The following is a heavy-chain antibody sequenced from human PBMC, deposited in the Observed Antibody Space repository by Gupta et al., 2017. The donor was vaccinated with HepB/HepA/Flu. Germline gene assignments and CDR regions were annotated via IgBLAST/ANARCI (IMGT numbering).Heavy chain of an antibody. V-gene: IGHV3-21*01. Sequence: EVQLVESGGGLVKPGGSLRLSCAASGFTFSNYSMNWGRQAPGKGLEWVSSISSSISYIYYADSLKGRFTISRDNAKNSLYLQMNSLRAEDTAVYYCARDLSTNWNDVFDIWGQGTMVTVSS. J-gene: IGHJ3*02. CDR2: ISSSISYI. CDR1: GFTFSNYS. CDR3: ARDLSTNWNDVFDI. D-gene: IGHD1-20*01.